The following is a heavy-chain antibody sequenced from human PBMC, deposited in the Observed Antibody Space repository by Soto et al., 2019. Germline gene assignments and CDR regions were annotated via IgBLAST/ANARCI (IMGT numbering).Heavy chain of an antibody. Sequence: PGGSRRLSCAASCFTFSSYGMHWVRQAPGKGLEWVAVISYDGGNKYYADSVKGRFTISRDNSKNTLYLQMNSLRAEDTAVYYCAKTENYNFWSGHFDYSGQGTLVTVSS. CDR1: CFTFSSYG. D-gene: IGHD3-3*01. J-gene: IGHJ4*02. V-gene: IGHV3-30*18. CDR3: AKTENYNFWSGHFDY. CDR2: ISYDGGNK.